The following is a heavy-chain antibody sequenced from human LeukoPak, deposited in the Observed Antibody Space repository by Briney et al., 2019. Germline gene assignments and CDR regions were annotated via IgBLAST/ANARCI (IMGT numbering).Heavy chain of an antibody. V-gene: IGHV3-23*01. Sequence: GGSLRLSCAASGFTFYSYAMSWVRQAPGKGLGWVSSIGRGGDTTYYADSVKGRFTISRDNSKNTLYLQMNSLRAEDTAVYYCARNGDYWGQGTLVTVSS. CDR1: GFTFYSYA. J-gene: IGHJ4*02. D-gene: IGHD2-8*01. CDR3: ARNGDY. CDR2: IGRGGDTT.